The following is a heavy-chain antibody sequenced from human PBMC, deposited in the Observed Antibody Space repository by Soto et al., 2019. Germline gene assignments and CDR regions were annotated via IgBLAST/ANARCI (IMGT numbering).Heavy chain of an antibody. CDR2: IYYSGST. Sequence: LSLTCTFSGGSISSYYWSWIRQPPGKGLEWIGYIYYSGSTNFNPSLKSRVTISVDTSKNQFSLKLSSVTAADTAVYYCAMLGANAYCGCDCYLDPWGQGTLVTVSS. CDR1: GGSISSYY. J-gene: IGHJ5*02. D-gene: IGHD2-21*02. V-gene: IGHV4-59*08. CDR3: AMLGANAYCGCDCYLDP.